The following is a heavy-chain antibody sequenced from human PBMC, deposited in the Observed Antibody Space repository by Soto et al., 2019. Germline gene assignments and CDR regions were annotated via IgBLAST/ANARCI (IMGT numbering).Heavy chain of an antibody. V-gene: IGHV1-69*13. Sequence: ASVKVSCKASGGSFNNYAINWVRQAPGQGLEWMGGIIPIFGLTNYAQQFQGRVTITADESTSTAYMELSSLRSEDTAVYYCARDALPGYSFTYMDYWGQGTLVTVSS. CDR3: ARDALPGYSFTYMDY. CDR1: GGSFNNYA. CDR2: IIPIFGLT. D-gene: IGHD5-12*01. J-gene: IGHJ4*02.